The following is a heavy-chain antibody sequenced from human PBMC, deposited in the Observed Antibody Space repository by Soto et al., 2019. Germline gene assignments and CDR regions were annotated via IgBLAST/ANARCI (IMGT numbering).Heavy chain of an antibody. D-gene: IGHD2-8*01. Sequence: QVQLQESGPGLVKPSGTLSLTCAVSRGSISGSYWWSWVRQTPGKGLEWIGEIFHGGNTYYNPSLQSLVTLSVDKSKKQFSLNLTSVTAADTAVYYCARKMGAFDIWGQGTMVTVSS. CDR3: ARKMGAFDI. J-gene: IGHJ3*02. CDR2: IFHGGNT. CDR1: RGSISGSYW. V-gene: IGHV4-4*02.